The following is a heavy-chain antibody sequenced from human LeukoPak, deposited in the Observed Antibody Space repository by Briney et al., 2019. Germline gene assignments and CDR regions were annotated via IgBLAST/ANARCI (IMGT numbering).Heavy chain of an antibody. V-gene: IGHV4-59*01. D-gene: IGHD3-22*01. J-gene: IGHJ4*02. CDR3: ARDYDSGDPSPFDY. Sequence: PSETLSLTCTVSCGSLSRYYWSWIRQPPGKGLEWVGYIYSSGTTNYNPSLKSRVTISVDTSKNQFSLQLTSVTAADTAVYYCARDYDSGDPSPFDYWGQGTLVTVSS. CDR1: CGSLSRYY. CDR2: IYSSGTT.